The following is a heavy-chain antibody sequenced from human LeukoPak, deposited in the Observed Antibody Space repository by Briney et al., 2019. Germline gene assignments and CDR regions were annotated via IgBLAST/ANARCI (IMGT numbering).Heavy chain of an antibody. Sequence: PSQTLSLTCTVSGGSISSGGYYWSWIRQHPGKGLEWIGYIYYSGSTYYNPSLKSRVTISVDTSKNQFSLKLRYVTAADTAVYYCARVQIAVAGFYDYWGQGTLVTVSS. V-gene: IGHV4-31*03. CDR2: IYYSGST. CDR1: GGSISSGGYY. D-gene: IGHD6-19*01. CDR3: ARVQIAVAGFYDY. J-gene: IGHJ4*02.